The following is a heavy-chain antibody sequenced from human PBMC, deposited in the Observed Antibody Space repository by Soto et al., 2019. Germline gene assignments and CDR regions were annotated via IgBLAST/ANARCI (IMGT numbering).Heavy chain of an antibody. D-gene: IGHD6-6*01. CDR1: GYTFTGYY. J-gene: IGHJ4*02. Sequence: ASVKVSCKASGYTFTGYYMHWVRQAPGQGLEWMGWINPNSGGTNYAQKFQGRVTMTRDTSISTAYMELSRLRSDDTAVYYCARVSYSSSSPIDYWGQGTLVTVSS. CDR3: ARVSYSSSSPIDY. CDR2: INPNSGGT. V-gene: IGHV1-2*02.